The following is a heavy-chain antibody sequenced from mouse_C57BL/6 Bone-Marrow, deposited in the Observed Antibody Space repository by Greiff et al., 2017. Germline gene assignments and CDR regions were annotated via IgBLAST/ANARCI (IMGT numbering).Heavy chain of an antibody. D-gene: IGHD2-5*01. J-gene: IGHJ4*01. CDR3: AKYSNYVDYAMDY. CDR2: INPSNGGT. V-gene: IGHV1-53*01. Sequence: VKLQQPGTELVKPGASVKLSCKASGYTFTSYWMHWVKQRPGQGLEWIGNINPSNGGTNYNEKFKSKGTLTVDKSSSTAYMQLSSLTSEDSAVYYCAKYSNYVDYAMDYWGQGTSVTVSS. CDR1: GYTFTSYW.